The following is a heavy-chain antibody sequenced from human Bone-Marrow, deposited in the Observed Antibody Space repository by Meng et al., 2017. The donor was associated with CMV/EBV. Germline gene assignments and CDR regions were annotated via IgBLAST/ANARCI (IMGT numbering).Heavy chain of an antibody. CDR2: IYYSGST. J-gene: IGHJ6*02. CDR1: GGSISSSSYY. CDR3: ARVARYDFWSGSLYGMDV. V-gene: IGHV4-61*05. Sequence: SETLSLTCTVSGGSISSSSYYWGWIRQPPGKGLEWIGYIYYSGSTNYNPSLKSRVTISVDTSKNQFSLKLSSVTAADTAVYYCARVARYDFWSGSLYGMDVWGQGTTVTVSS. D-gene: IGHD3-3*01.